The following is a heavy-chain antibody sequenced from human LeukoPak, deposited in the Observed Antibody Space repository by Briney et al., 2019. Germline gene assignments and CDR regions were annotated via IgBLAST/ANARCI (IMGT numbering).Heavy chain of an antibody. CDR2: ISSSSSYI. CDR3: ARGSGLFAY. CDR1: GFTFSSYS. Sequence: GGSLRLSCAASGFTFSSYSMNWVRQAPGKGLEWVSSISSSSSYIYYADSVKGRFTISRDNAKNSLYLQMNSLRAGDTPVYCCARGSGLFAYGGQGPLVTFSS. V-gene: IGHV3-21*01. D-gene: IGHD3-10*01. J-gene: IGHJ4*02.